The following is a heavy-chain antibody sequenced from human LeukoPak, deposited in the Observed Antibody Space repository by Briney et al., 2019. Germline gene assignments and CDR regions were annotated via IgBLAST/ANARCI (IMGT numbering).Heavy chain of an antibody. V-gene: IGHV3-48*03. Sequence: GGSLRLSCAASGFTFSSYEMNWVRQAPGKGLEWVSYISSSGSTIYYADSAKGRFTISRDNSKNTLYLQMNSLRAEDTAVYYCAREGPEPYYYDSSGYYQDWGQGTLVTVSS. CDR1: GFTFSSYE. D-gene: IGHD3-22*01. CDR2: ISSSGSTI. CDR3: AREGPEPYYYDSSGYYQD. J-gene: IGHJ4*02.